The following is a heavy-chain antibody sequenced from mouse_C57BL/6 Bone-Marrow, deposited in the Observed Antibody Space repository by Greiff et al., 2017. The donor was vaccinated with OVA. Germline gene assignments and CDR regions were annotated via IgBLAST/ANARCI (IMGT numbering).Heavy chain of an antibody. CDR1: GYTFTSYW. J-gene: IGHJ1*03. Sequence: QVQLKQPGAELVRPGASVKMSCKASGYTFTSYWMHWVKQRPGQGLEWIGNINPCSGDTNYNQKFKDKATLTADKSSSTAYMQLSSLTSEDSAVYYCAREGGFGVSSWYFDVWGTGTTVTVSS. V-gene: IGHV1S26*01. CDR2: INPCSGDT. CDR3: AREGGFGVSSWYFDV.